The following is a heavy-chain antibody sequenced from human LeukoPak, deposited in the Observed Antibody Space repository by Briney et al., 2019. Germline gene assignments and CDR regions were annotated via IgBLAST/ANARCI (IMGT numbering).Heavy chain of an antibody. CDR1: GGSFSGYY. CDR2: INHSGST. J-gene: IGHJ4*02. Sequence: SETLSLTCAVYGGSFSGYYWSWIRQPPGKGLEWIGEINHSGSTNYNPSLKSRVTISVDTSKNQFSLKLSSVTAADTAVYYCARARWVYGSGSYSLDYWGQGTLVTVSS. CDR3: ARARWVYGSGSYSLDY. D-gene: IGHD3-10*01. V-gene: IGHV4-34*01.